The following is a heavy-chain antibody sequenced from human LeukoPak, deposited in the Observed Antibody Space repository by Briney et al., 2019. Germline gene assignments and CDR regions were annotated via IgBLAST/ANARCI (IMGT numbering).Heavy chain of an antibody. CDR3: ATDSITMVRGTSAPPEKGNWFDP. D-gene: IGHD3-10*01. V-gene: IGHV1-24*01. CDR1: GYTLTELS. J-gene: IGHJ5*02. Sequence: GASVKVSCKVSGYTLTELSMHWVRQAPGKGLEWMGGFDPEDGETIYAQKFQGRVTMTEDTSTDTAYMELSSLRSEDTAVYYCATDSITMVRGTSAPPEKGNWFDPWGQGTLVTVSS. CDR2: FDPEDGET.